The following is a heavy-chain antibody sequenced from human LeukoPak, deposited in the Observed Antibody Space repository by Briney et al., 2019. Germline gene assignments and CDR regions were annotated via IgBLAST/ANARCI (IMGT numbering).Heavy chain of an antibody. V-gene: IGHV3-23*01. CDR1: GFTFSSYG. CDR2: ISGSGGST. Sequence: QAGGSLKLSCAASGFTFSSYGMSWVRQAPGKGLEWVSAISGSGGSTYYADSVKGRFTISRDNSKNTLYLQMNSLRAADTAVYYCAKGGDILTGYCDYWGQGTLVTVSS. CDR3: AKGGDILTGYCDY. J-gene: IGHJ4*02. D-gene: IGHD3-9*01.